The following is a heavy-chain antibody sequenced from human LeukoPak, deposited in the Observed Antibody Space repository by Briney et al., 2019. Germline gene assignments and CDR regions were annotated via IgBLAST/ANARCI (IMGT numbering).Heavy chain of an antibody. CDR1: GFTFSSYG. V-gene: IGHV3-30*18. Sequence: PGRSLRLSCAASGFTFSSYGMHWVRQAPGKGLEWVAVISYDGSNKYYADSVKGRFTISRDNSKNTLYLQMNSLRAEDTAVYYCAKLPRGFGAFGIWGQGTMVTVSS. D-gene: IGHD3-10*01. CDR3: AKLPRGFGAFGI. CDR2: ISYDGSNK. J-gene: IGHJ3*02.